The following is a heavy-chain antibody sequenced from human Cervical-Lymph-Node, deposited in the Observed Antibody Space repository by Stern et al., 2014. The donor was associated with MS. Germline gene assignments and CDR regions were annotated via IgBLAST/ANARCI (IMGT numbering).Heavy chain of an antibody. CDR3: ARGQEMDYFDY. J-gene: IGHJ4*02. Sequence: QVQLVQSGAEVKKPGASVKVSCKTSGYTFNSHYMHWLRQAPGQGLEWMGIINPNEGSTSYAQKFQGRVTMTRDASTSTLYMELSNLKSEDTAVYYCARGQEMDYFDYWGQGTLVTVSS. CDR2: INPNEGST. CDR1: GYTFNSHY. V-gene: IGHV1-46*02. D-gene: IGHD5-24*01.